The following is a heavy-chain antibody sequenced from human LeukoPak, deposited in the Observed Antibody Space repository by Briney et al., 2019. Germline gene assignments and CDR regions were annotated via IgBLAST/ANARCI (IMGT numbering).Heavy chain of an antibody. D-gene: IGHD2-2*01. V-gene: IGHV1-8*01. J-gene: IGHJ4*02. CDR1: GYTFTSYD. CDR3: ARGWYCSSTSCYVIFDY. CDR2: MNPNSGNT. Sequence: ASVKVSCKASGYTFTSYDINWVRQATGQGLEWMGWMNPNSGNTGYAQKFQGRVTMTRNTSISTAYMELSSLRSEDTAVYYCARGWYCSSTSCYVIFDYWGQETLVTVSS.